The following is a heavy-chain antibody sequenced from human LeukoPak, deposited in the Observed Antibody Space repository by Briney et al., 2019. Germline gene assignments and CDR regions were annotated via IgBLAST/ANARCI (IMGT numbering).Heavy chain of an antibody. CDR1: GGSISSYY. CDR2: IYTSGST. J-gene: IGHJ3*02. V-gene: IGHV4-4*07. CDR3: ARVRGNVGPTTWFAFDI. D-gene: IGHD1-26*01. Sequence: SETLSLTCTVSGGSISSYYWSWIRQPAGKGLGWSGRIYTSGSTNYNPSLKSRVTMSVDTSKNQFSLKLSSVTAADTAVYYCARVRGNVGPTTWFAFDIWGQGTMVTVSS.